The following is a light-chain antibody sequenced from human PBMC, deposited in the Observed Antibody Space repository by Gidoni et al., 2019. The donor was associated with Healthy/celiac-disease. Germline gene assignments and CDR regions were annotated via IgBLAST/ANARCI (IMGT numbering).Light chain of an antibody. V-gene: IGKV1-33*01. CDR3: QQYDNLPFT. CDR1: QDISNY. CDR2: DAS. Sequence: DIQMTPSPSSLSASVGDRVTITCQASQDISNYLNWYQQKPGTAPKLLTYDASNLETGVPSRFSGSGSGTDFTFTISSLQPEDIATYYCQQYDNLPFTFGPGTKVDIK. J-gene: IGKJ3*01.